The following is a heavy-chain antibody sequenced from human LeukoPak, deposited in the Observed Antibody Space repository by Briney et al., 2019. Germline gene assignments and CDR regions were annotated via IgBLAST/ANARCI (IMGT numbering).Heavy chain of an antibody. D-gene: IGHD1-26*01. V-gene: IGHV3-30-3*01. CDR1: GFTFSSYA. CDR3: AREKYGTPFDY. J-gene: IGHJ4*02. Sequence: PGRSLRLSCAASGFTFSSYAMHWVRQAPGKGLEWVAVISYDGSNKYYADSVKGRFTISRDNSKNTLYLQMNSLRAEDTAVYNCAREKYGTPFDYWGQGTLVTVSS. CDR2: ISYDGSNK.